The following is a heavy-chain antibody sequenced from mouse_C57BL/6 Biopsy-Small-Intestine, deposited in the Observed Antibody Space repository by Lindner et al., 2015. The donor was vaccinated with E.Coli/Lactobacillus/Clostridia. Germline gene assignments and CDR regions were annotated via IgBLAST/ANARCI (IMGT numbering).Heavy chain of an antibody. D-gene: IGHD2-4*01. V-gene: IGHV14-3*01. CDR2: IDPANGNT. CDR3: ARGHYDYEGWYFDV. Sequence: VQLQESGAELVRPGASVKLSCTASGFNIKNTFMNWVKQRPEQGLEWIGRIDPANGNTKYAPKFQGKATITANTSSNTAFLQLSSLTSEDTAIYYCARGHYDYEGWYFDVWGTGTTVTVSS. J-gene: IGHJ1*03. CDR1: GFNIKNTF.